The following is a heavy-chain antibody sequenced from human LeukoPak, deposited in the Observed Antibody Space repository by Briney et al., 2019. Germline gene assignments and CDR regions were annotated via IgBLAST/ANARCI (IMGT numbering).Heavy chain of an antibody. V-gene: IGHV1-18*01. CDR2: ISAYNGNT. J-gene: IGHJ4*02. D-gene: IGHD3-22*01. CDR3: ARVRLHYYDSSGYYLDY. CDR1: GYTFTSYG. Sequence: ASVTVSCTASGYTFTSYGISWVRQAPGQGLEWMGWISAYNGNTNYAQNLQGRVTMTTDTSTSTAYMELRSLRSDDTAVYYCARVRLHYYDSSGYYLDYWGQGTLVTVSS.